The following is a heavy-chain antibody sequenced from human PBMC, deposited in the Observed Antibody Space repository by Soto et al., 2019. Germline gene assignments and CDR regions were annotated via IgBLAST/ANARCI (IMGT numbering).Heavy chain of an antibody. CDR2: ISWDGGST. CDR1: GFTFDDYT. J-gene: IGHJ6*02. D-gene: IGHD3-9*01. CDR3: AKDIGYDILTDSAFGDV. Sequence: GGSLRLSCAASGFTFDDYTMQWVRQAPGKGLEWVSLISWDGGSTYYADSVKGRFTISRDNAKNSLYLQMNSLRAEDTGLYYCAKDIGYDILTDSAFGDVWGQGTTVTVSS. V-gene: IGHV3-43*01.